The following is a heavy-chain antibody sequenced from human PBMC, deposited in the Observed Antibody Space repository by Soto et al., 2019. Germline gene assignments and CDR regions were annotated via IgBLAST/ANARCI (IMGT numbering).Heavy chain of an antibody. Sequence: QVQLQESGPGLVKPSGTLTLSCAVSGGSVSNNNWWSWVRQSPGNGLEWIGEIHHSGGTSYNPSLESRATLSVDMSKNELSLRLNYVTAADTAVYYCTKSSAYALDYWGLGILVTVSS. CDR2: IHHSGGT. CDR3: TKSSAYALDY. CDR1: GGSVSNNNW. D-gene: IGHD5-12*01. J-gene: IGHJ4*02. V-gene: IGHV4-4*02.